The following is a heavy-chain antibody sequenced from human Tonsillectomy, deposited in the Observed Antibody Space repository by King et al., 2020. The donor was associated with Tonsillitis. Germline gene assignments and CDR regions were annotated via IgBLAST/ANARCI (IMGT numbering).Heavy chain of an antibody. CDR3: TRLVKVLVGDGRGLDY. J-gene: IGHJ4*02. CDR1: GDSISSSSYY. CDR2: IYYSGST. V-gene: IGHV4-39*07. Sequence: QLQESGPGLVKPSETLSLTCTVSGDSISSSSYYWGWIRQPPGKGLEWIGSIYYSGSTYYKPSLKSRVTISVDTSKNHFSLKLSSVTAADTAVYYCTRLVKVLVGDGRGLDYWGQGTLVTVSS. D-gene: IGHD2-15*01.